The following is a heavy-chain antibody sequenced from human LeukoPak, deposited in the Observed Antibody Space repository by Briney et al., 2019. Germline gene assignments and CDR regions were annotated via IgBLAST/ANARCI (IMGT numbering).Heavy chain of an antibody. J-gene: IGHJ3*02. V-gene: IGHV3-21*01. CDR3: ARVAGLGVVTSNDAFDI. D-gene: IGHD3-3*01. CDR2: ISSSSSYI. CDR1: GFTFSSYS. Sequence: GGSLRLSCAASGFTFSSYSMNWVRQAPGKGLEWVSSISSSSSYIYYADSVKGRFTISRDNAKISLYLQMNSLRAEDTAVYYCARVAGLGVVTSNDAFDIWGQGTMVTVSS.